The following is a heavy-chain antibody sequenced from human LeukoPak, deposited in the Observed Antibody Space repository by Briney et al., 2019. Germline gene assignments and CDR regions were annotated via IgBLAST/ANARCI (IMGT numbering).Heavy chain of an antibody. V-gene: IGHV1-46*01. D-gene: IGHD3-10*01. J-gene: IGHJ4*02. CDR1: GYTFTGYY. CDR2: INPSGGST. Sequence: ASVKVSCKASGYTFTGYYMHWVRQAPGQGLEWMGIINPSGGSTSYAQKFQGRVTMTRDTSTSTVYMELSSLRSEDTAVYYCARVSASGSYYPDLDYWGQGTLVTVSS. CDR3: ARVSASGSYYPDLDY.